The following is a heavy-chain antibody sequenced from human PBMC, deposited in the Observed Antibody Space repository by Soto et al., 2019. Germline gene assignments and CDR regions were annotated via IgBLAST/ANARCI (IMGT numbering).Heavy chain of an antibody. J-gene: IGHJ5*02. V-gene: IGHV4-30-4*01. CDR2: ISYSGTT. Sequence: QVQLQESGPGLVKPSQTLSLTCTVSGDSISSNTNYWSWIRQPPGEGLEWIGFISYSGTTSYSPSLKSRVAISLDTSKNQLSLSLSSVTATDTAVYYCARGRGYSYGLDPWGQGTLVTVSS. D-gene: IGHD5-18*01. CDR1: GDSISSNTNY. CDR3: ARGRGYSYGLDP.